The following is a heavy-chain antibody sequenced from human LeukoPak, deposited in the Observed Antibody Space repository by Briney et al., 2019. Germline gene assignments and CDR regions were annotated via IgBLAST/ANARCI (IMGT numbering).Heavy chain of an antibody. CDR1: GYTFTSYG. Sequence: ASVKVSCKASGYTFTSYGISWVRQAPGQGLEWMGWISAYNGDTNYAHKLQDRVTMTTDTSTSTAYMELRSLRSDDTAVYYCARIKGEYYFDYWGQGTLVTVSS. CDR2: ISAYNGDT. D-gene: IGHD2/OR15-2a*01. V-gene: IGHV1-18*01. CDR3: ARIKGEYYFDY. J-gene: IGHJ4*02.